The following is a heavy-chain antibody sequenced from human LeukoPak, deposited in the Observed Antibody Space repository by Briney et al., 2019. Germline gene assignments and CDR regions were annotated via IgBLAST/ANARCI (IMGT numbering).Heavy chain of an antibody. Sequence: PGGSLRLSCAASGFTFSSYEMNWVRQAPGKGLEWVSYISSSGSTIYYADSVKGRFTISRDNAKNSLYLQMNSLRAEDTAVYYCGRVSGWPGDYWGQGTLVTVSS. CDR2: ISSSGSTI. CDR1: GFTFSSYE. CDR3: GRVSGWPGDY. J-gene: IGHJ4*02. D-gene: IGHD6-19*01. V-gene: IGHV3-48*03.